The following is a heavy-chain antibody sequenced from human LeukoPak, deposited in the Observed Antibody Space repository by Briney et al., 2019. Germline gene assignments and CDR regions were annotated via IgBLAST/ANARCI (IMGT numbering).Heavy chain of an antibody. Sequence: PGRSLRLSCTGYGFTFGNYAMSWVRQAPEKGLEYVAAISYNGGNTYYADSVKGRFTISRDNSKNTLYLQMGSLRAEDMAVYYCTRRAAADTFYSDYWGQGILVTVSS. V-gene: IGHV3-64*02. D-gene: IGHD6-13*01. CDR1: GFTFGNYA. CDR2: ISYNGGNT. CDR3: TRRAAADTFYSDY. J-gene: IGHJ4*02.